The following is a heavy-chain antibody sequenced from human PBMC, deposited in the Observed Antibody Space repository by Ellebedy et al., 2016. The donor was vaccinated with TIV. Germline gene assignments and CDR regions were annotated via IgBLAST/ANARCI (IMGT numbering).Heavy chain of an antibody. D-gene: IGHD1-14*01. CDR3: ARKPQRLPLYY. Sequence: AASVKVSCKASGYTFTNYGIAWVRQAPGQGLEWMAWISAYNGDTNYAQNLQGRVTVTTDTSTSTAYMELRSLRSDDTAVYYCARKPQRLPLYYWGQGTLVTVSS. CDR1: GYTFTNYG. V-gene: IGHV1-18*04. J-gene: IGHJ4*02. CDR2: ISAYNGDT.